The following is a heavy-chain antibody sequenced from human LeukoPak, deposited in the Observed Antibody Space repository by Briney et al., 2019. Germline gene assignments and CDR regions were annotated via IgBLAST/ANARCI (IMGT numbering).Heavy chain of an antibody. J-gene: IGHJ4*02. D-gene: IGHD6-13*01. CDR3: ARDLGSGIAEPFDH. Sequence: ASVKVSRTSSGYTFTSYYMHWVRQAPGQGLEWMGIINPSGGSTSYAQKFQGRVTMTRDTSTCTVYMELSSLRSEDTAVYYCARDLGSGIAEPFDHWGQGTLVTVSS. CDR1: GYTFTSYY. CDR2: INPSGGST. V-gene: IGHV1-46*01.